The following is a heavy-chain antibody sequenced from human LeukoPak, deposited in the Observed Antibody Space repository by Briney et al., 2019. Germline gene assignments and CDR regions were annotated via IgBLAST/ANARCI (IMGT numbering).Heavy chain of an antibody. CDR2: IHYSGST. J-gene: IGHJ3*02. CDR3: ARKGSGWYAFDI. Sequence: PSDTLSLTCAVSGDSISSNYWWSWIRQPPEKGLEWIGYIHYSGSTHQNPSLQSRLTMSVDTSKNQFSLKLTSVTAVDTAVYHCARKGSGWYAFDIWGQGTMVTVSS. CDR1: GDSISSNYW. V-gene: IGHV4-28*01. D-gene: IGHD6-19*01.